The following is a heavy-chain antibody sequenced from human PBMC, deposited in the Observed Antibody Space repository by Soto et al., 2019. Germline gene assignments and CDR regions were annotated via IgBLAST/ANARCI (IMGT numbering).Heavy chain of an antibody. CDR1: GFTFDDYA. V-gene: IGHV3-9*01. D-gene: IGHD6-19*01. Sequence: EVQLVESGGGLVQPGRSLRLSCAASGFTFDDYAMHWVRQAPGKGLEWVSGISWNSGSIGYADSVKGRFTISRDNAKNSLYLQMNSLRAEDTALYYCAKDMSRAVARRNAFDIWGQGTMVTVSS. J-gene: IGHJ3*02. CDR2: ISWNSGSI. CDR3: AKDMSRAVARRNAFDI.